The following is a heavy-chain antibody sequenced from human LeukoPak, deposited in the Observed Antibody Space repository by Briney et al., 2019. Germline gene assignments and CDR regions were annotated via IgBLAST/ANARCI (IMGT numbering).Heavy chain of an antibody. CDR1: GFTFSSYA. Sequence: GGSLRLSCAASGFTFSSYAMSWVRQAPGKGLEWVSYISSSGSTIYYADSVKGRFTISRDNAKNSLYLQMNSLRAEDTAVYYCAELGITMIGGVWGEGTTVTISS. CDR3: AELGITMIGGV. CDR2: ISSSGSTI. V-gene: IGHV3-48*03. D-gene: IGHD3-10*02. J-gene: IGHJ6*04.